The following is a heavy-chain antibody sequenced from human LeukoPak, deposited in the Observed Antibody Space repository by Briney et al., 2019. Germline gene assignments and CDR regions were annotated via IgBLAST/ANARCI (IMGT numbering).Heavy chain of an antibody. V-gene: IGHV3-66*01. CDR2: IYSGGST. CDR3: ARDDKHYYSSVSDYQAYYYYGMDV. D-gene: IGHD3-10*01. CDR1: GFTVSSNY. J-gene: IGHJ6*02. Sequence: QPGGSLRLSCAASGFTVSSNYMSWVRQAPGKGLEWVSVIYSGGSTYYADSVKGRFTISRDNSKNTLYLQMNSLRAEDTAVYYCARDDKHYYSSVSDYQAYYYYGMDVWGQGTTVTVSS.